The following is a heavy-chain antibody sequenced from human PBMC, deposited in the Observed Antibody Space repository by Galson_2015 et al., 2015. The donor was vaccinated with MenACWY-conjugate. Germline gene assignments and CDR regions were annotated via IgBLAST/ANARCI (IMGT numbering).Heavy chain of an antibody. CDR2: INQDGSEK. J-gene: IGHJ6*02. V-gene: IGHV3-7*03. CDR1: GFTFSSNW. Sequence: SLRLSCAASGFTFSSNWMSWVRQAPGKGLEWVANINQDGSEKYYVDSMKGRFTISRDDAKNSLYLQMNSLRAEDTAVYYCARLPAGSEFRYFYGMDVWGQGTTVTVSS. CDR3: ARLPAGSEFRYFYGMDV. D-gene: IGHD3-10*01.